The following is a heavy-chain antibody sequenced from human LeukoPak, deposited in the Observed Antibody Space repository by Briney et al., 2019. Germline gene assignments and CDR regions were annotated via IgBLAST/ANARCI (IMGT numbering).Heavy chain of an antibody. CDR1: GGSINSGSSF. CDR2: IFYTGTRTT. Sequence: PSETLSLTCTVSGGSINSGSSFWGWIRQPPGTGLEWIGSIFYTGTRTTYYNPSLKSRVTISVDPSKNQFSLNLNLVTPADSAVYYCARLSKAAGSHWGQGALVTVSS. J-gene: IGHJ4*02. D-gene: IGHD1-26*01. V-gene: IGHV4-39*01. CDR3: ARLSKAAGSH.